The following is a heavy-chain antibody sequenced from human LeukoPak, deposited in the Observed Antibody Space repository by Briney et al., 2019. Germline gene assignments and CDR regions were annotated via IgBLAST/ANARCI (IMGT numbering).Heavy chain of an antibody. J-gene: IGHJ4*01. CDR1: GFTLSNHW. CDR3: ARDTRGESDY. D-gene: IGHD2-2*01. Sequence: GGSLRLSCAASGFTLSNHWMGWVRQAPGKGLEWVANIKQDGTKKNYVDSVKGRFTISRDNARNSLFLQMNSLRAEDTAMYYCARDTRGESDYWGHGTLVTVSS. V-gene: IGHV3-7*01. CDR2: IKQDGTKK.